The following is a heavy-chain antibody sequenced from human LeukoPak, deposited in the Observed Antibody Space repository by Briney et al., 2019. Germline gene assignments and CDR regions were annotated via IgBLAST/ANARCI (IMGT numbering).Heavy chain of an antibody. J-gene: IGHJ6*02. CDR1: GFTVSSNY. CDR2: IYGGGRT. Sequence: TGGSLRLSCAASGFTVSSNYMSWVRQAPGKGLEWVSVIYGGGRTYYADSVKGRFTISRDNSKKTLYLQMSSLRAEDTAVYYCARDTLYYDSSGYYSRGEYYHYGMDAWGQGTTVTASS. D-gene: IGHD3-22*01. V-gene: IGHV3-66*02. CDR3: ARDTLYYDSSGYYSRGEYYHYGMDA.